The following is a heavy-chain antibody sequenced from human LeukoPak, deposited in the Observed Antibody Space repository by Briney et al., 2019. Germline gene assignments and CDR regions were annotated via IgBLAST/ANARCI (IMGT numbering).Heavy chain of an antibody. CDR3: ARDGLHTAHFDY. CDR2: VSASSNI. Sequence: GGSLRLSCAASGFTFSSYTMNWVRQAPGKGLQWVSTVSASSNIHYSDSVKGRFTISRDNARNSLYLQMNSLRDEDTAVYYCARDGLHTAHFDYRGQGTLVTVSS. D-gene: IGHD5-18*01. CDR1: GFTFSSYT. V-gene: IGHV3-48*02. J-gene: IGHJ4*02.